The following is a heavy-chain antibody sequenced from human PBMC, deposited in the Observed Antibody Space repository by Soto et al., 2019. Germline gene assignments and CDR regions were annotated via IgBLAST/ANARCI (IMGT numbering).Heavy chain of an antibody. V-gene: IGHV1-69*02. J-gene: IGHJ6*03. CDR1: GGTFSSYT. D-gene: IGHD3-3*01. CDR2: IIPILGIA. CDR3: ARGPSITIFNYMDV. Sequence: SVKVSCKSSGGTFSSYTISWVRQAPGQGLEWMGRIIPILGIANYAQKFQGRVTITADKSTSTAYMELSSLRSEDTAVYYCARGPSITIFNYMDVWGKGTTVTVSS.